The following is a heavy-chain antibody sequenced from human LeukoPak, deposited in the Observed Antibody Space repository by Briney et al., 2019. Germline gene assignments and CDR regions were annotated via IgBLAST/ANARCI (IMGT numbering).Heavy chain of an antibody. CDR2: MNPNSGNT. Sequence: GASVKVSCKASGYTFTSYDINWVRQATGQGLEWMGWMNPNSGNTGYAQKFQGRVTMTRNTSISTAYMELSSLRSEDTAVYYCVTGVVITFGGVGFDYWGQGTLVTVSS. CDR3: VTGVVITFGGVGFDY. D-gene: IGHD3-16*01. J-gene: IGHJ4*02. CDR1: GYTFTSYD. V-gene: IGHV1-8*01.